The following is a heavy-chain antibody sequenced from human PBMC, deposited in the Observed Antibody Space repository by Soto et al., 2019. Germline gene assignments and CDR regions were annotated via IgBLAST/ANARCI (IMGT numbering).Heavy chain of an antibody. J-gene: IGHJ4*02. CDR1: GASINTGGFY. D-gene: IGHD4-17*01. CDR2: GSHTGSR. CDR3: ARVKVTTESFDS. V-gene: IGHV4-31*03. Sequence: ASETLSLTCSVSGASINTGGFYWSWVRQYPGKGLDWIGYGSHTGSRYLNPSLRSRITISLDTPNNQFSLRLTSVTAADTAVYYCARVKVTTESFDSWRQGSLVTVSS.